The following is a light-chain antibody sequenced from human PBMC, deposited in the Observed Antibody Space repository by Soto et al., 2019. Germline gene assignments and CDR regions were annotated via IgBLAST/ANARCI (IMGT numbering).Light chain of an antibody. CDR2: ETS. CDR3: QQYNSGWT. V-gene: IGKV1-5*03. Sequence: DIQMTQSPSTLSASVGDRVTITCRASQNISPWLACYQQKPGKAPSLLIYETSSLENGVPSRSSGSGSGTEFSLTISSLQPDDSATYYCQQYNSGWTFGQGTKVDIK. CDR1: QNISPW. J-gene: IGKJ1*01.